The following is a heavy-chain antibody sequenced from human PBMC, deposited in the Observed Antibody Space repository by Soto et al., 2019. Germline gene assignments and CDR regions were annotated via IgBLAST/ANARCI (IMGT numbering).Heavy chain of an antibody. V-gene: IGHV1-69*13. D-gene: IGHD3-22*01. CDR2: IIPIFGTA. CDR3: ARDSYYYDSSGYYYYYGMDV. Sequence: SVKVSCKASGGTFSSYAISWVRQAPGQGLEWMGGIIPIFGTANYAQKFQGRVTITADESTSTAYMELSSLRSEDTAVYYCARDSYYYDSSGYYYYYGMDVWGQGTTVTVSS. CDR1: GGTFSSYA. J-gene: IGHJ6*02.